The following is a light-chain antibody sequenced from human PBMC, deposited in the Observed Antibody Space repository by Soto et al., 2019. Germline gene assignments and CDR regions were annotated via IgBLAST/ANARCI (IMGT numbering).Light chain of an antibody. V-gene: IGKV3-15*01. CDR2: GAS. CDR1: QSVSVN. CDR3: QQYHDWGE. J-gene: IGKJ1*01. Sequence: EIVMTQSPATLSVSPGERATLSCRASQSVSVNLAWYQQKPGQAPRLLIYGASTRATGIPARFSGSGSGTELTLTISSLQSEDFAVYYCQQYHDWGEFGQGTKVEIK.